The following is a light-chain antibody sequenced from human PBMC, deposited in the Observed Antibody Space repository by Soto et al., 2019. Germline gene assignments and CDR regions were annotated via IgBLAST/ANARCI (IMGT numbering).Light chain of an antibody. J-gene: IGLJ1*01. CDR1: SSNIGSNT. CDR3: ASWDDSLKVV. V-gene: IGLV1-44*01. CDR2: SNN. Sequence: QPVLTQPPSASGTPGQTVTISCSGSSSNIGSNTVNWYQQFPGTAPKLLIYSNNQRPSGVPDRFSGSKSGTSASLAISGLQSEDEAEYYCASWDDSLKVVFGTGTKLTVL.